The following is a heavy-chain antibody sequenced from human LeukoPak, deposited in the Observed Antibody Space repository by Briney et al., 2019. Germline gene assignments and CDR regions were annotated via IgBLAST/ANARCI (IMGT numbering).Heavy chain of an antibody. V-gene: IGHV1-69*05. D-gene: IGHD6-19*01. J-gene: IGHJ6*03. CDR1: GGTFSSYA. Sequence: SVKVSCKASGGTFSSYAISWVRQAPGQGLEWIGRIIPIFGTANYAQKFQGIVTITTHESTSTAYMQLSSLRSEDTAVYYCAREAAGGGWSSYYYYMDVWGKGTTVTVSS. CDR3: AREAAGGGWSSYYYYMDV. CDR2: IIPIFGTA.